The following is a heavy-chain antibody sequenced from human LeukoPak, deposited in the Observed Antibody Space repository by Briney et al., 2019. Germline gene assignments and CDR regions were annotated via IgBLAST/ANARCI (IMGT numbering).Heavy chain of an antibody. CDR1: GFTFSTYG. J-gene: IGHJ4*02. Sequence: GRSLRLSCAASGFTFSTYGMHWVRQAPGKGLEWVAVISYDGSNKYYADSVKGRFTISRDDSKNTLYLQMNSLRAEDTAVYYCARTTTPHYYGSASYALGYWGQGTLVTVPS. D-gene: IGHD3-10*01. V-gene: IGHV3-30*03. CDR2: ISYDGSNK. CDR3: ARTTTPHYYGSASYALGY.